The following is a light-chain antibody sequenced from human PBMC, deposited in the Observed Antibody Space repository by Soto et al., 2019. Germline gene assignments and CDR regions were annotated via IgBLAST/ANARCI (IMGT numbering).Light chain of an antibody. CDR1: SSNIGSNY. Sequence: QSVLTQTPSASGTHGQRVTISCSGSSSNIGSNYVYWYQQLPGTAPKLLIHRNNQRPSGVPDRFSGSKSGTSASLAISGLRSEDEAEYYCAAWDDSLSGRYVFGTGTKLTVL. CDR2: RNN. CDR3: AAWDDSLSGRYV. V-gene: IGLV1-47*01. J-gene: IGLJ1*01.